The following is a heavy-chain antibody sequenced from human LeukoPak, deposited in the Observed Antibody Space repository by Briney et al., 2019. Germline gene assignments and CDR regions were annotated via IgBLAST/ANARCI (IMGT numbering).Heavy chain of an antibody. CDR2: ISAYNGNT. CDR3: ARESGSYASSGYYYYMDV. J-gene: IGHJ6*03. D-gene: IGHD1-26*01. Sequence: ASVKVSCKASGYTFTSYGISWVRQPPGQGLEWMGWISAYNGNTNYAQKLQGRVTMTTDTSTSTAYMELRSLRSDDTAVYYCARESGSYASSGYYYYMDVWGKGTTVTVSS. CDR1: GYTFTSYG. V-gene: IGHV1-18*01.